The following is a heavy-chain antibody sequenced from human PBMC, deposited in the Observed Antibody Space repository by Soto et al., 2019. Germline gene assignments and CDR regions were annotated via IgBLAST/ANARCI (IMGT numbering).Heavy chain of an antibody. CDR2: ISGSGGST. V-gene: IGHV3-23*01. Sequence: GGSLRLSCAASGFTFSSYAMSWVRQAPGKGLEWVSAISGSGGSTYYADSVKGRFTISRDNAKNSLYLQMNSLRAEDTAVYYCARDPHDFWSGYSTYYYYGMDVWGQGNTVTVSS. CDR1: GFTFSSYA. J-gene: IGHJ6*02. CDR3: ARDPHDFWSGYSTYYYYGMDV. D-gene: IGHD3-3*01.